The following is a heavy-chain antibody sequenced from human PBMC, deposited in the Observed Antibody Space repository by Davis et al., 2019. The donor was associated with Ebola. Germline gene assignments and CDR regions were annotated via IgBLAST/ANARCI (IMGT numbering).Heavy chain of an antibody. Sequence: AASVKVSCKASGYTFTGYYMHWVRQAPGQGLEWMGRINPKSGGTNYAQKFQGRVTMTRDTSISTAYMELSRLRSDDTAVYYCARGPVGLQSHWEGFDPWGQGTLVTVSS. CDR2: INPKSGGT. J-gene: IGHJ5*02. D-gene: IGHD5-24*01. V-gene: IGHV1-2*06. CDR3: ARGPVGLQSHWEGFDP. CDR1: GYTFTGYY.